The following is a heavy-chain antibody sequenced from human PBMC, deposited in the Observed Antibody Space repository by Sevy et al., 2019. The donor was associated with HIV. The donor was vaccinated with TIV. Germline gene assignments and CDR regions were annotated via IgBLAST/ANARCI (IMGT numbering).Heavy chain of an antibody. Sequence: ASVRVSCKASGYTFTGYYMHWVRQAPGQGLEWMGWINPNSGGTNYAQKFQGRVTMTRYTSISTAYMELSRLKFDDTAVYYCASDRVTIFLLAYYYGMDVCGQEHTVTVSS. D-gene: IGHD3-10*02. CDR3: ASDRVTIFLLAYYYGMDV. CDR1: GYTFTGYY. CDR2: INPNSGGT. J-gene: IGHJ6*02. V-gene: IGHV1-2*02.